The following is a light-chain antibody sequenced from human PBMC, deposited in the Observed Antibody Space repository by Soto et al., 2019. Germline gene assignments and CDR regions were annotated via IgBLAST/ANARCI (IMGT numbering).Light chain of an antibody. J-gene: IGKJ2*01. CDR3: QQYNSDLYT. CDR1: QSISSW. Sequence: DIQMTQSPSTLSASVGDRVTITCLASQSISSWLAWYQQKPGKAPKLLIYDASSLESGVPSRFSGSGSGTEFTLTISSLQPDDFATYYCQQYNSDLYTFGQGTKLEIK. CDR2: DAS. V-gene: IGKV1-5*01.